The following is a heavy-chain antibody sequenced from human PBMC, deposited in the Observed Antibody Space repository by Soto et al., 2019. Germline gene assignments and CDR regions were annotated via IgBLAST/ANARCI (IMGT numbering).Heavy chain of an antibody. CDR1: GYTFTSYA. CDR2: INAGNGNT. D-gene: IGHD1-26*01. J-gene: IGHJ3*02. CDR3: ACLVGGREYDAFDI. V-gene: IGHV1-3*01. Sequence: QVQLVQSGAEVKKPGASVKVSCKASGYTFTSYAMHWVRQAPGQRLEWMGWINAGNGNTKYSQKFQGRVTITRDTSASTGYMELSSLRSEGTAVYYCACLVGGREYDAFDIWGQGTMVTVSS.